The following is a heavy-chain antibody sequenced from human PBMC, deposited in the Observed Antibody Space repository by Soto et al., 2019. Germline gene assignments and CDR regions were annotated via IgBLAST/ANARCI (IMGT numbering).Heavy chain of an antibody. D-gene: IGHD4-17*01. Sequence: SETLSLTCTVSGGSIGSYHWSWVRQPPGEGLEWIASVYYTGTTNYNPSLGSRVTISIDAPENQISLKLTSVTAADTAFYYCARDTVLTGMFDLWGQGTLVTVS. J-gene: IGHJ5*02. CDR1: GGSIGSYH. CDR2: VYYTGTT. V-gene: IGHV4-59*01. CDR3: ARDTVLTGMFDL.